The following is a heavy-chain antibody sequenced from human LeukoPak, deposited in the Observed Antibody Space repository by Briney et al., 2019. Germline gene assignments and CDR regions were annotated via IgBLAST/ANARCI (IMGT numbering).Heavy chain of an antibody. J-gene: IGHJ4*02. CDR2: IVGSSST. CDR3: ARDRSGWYGYDY. Sequence: GGSLRLSCAASGFTFSNFAMTWVRQAPGKGLEWVSSIVGSSSTYYADSLKGRFTISRDNAKNSLYLQMNSLTDEDTAVYYCARDRSGWYGYDYWGQGTVVTVSS. V-gene: IGHV3-21*01. CDR1: GFTFSNFA. D-gene: IGHD6-19*01.